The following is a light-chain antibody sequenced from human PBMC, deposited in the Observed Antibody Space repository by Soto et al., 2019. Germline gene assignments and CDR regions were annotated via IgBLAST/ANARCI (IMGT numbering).Light chain of an antibody. Sequence: EIVLTQSPGTLSLSPGERATLSCRASQSVSSSYLAWYQQKPGQAPRLLIYGASSRATGIPDRFSGSGSGTDFNLSISRLEPEDFAVYYCQQYGSSPWKFGQGTKVEIK. CDR1: QSVSSSY. V-gene: IGKV3-20*01. CDR3: QQYGSSPWK. J-gene: IGKJ1*01. CDR2: GAS.